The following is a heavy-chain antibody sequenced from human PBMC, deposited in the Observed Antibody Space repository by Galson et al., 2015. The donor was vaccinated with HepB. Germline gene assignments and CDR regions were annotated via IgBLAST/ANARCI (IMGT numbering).Heavy chain of an antibody. CDR2: IIPILGIA. V-gene: IGHV1-69*10. CDR3: ASFRYNWSYYFDY. CDR1: GGTFSSYA. D-gene: IGHD1-20*01. Sequence: SVKVSCKASGGTFSSYAISWVRQAPGQGLEWMGGIIPILGIANYAQEFQGRVTITADKSTSTAYMELSSLRSEDTAVYYCASFRYNWSYYFDYWGQGTLVTVSS. J-gene: IGHJ4*02.